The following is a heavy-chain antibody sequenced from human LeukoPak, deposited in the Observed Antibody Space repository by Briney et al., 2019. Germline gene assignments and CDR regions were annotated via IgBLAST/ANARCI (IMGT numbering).Heavy chain of an antibody. CDR3: ARGRSGITMVRGAPPHWFDP. D-gene: IGHD3-10*01. Sequence: SQTLSLTCAVSGGSISSGGYSWSWIRQPPGKGLEWIGYIYHSGSTYYNPSLKSRVTISVDTSKNQFSLKLSSVTAADTAVYYRARGRSGITMVRGAPPHWFDPWGQGTLVTVSS. CDR2: IYHSGST. J-gene: IGHJ5*02. V-gene: IGHV4-30-2*01. CDR1: GGSISSGGYS.